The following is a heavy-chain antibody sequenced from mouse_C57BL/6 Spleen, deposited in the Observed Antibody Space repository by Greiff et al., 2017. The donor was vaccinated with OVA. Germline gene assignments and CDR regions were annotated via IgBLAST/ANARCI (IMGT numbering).Heavy chain of an antibody. V-gene: IGHV1-42*01. Sequence: EVKLQQSGPELVKPGASVKISCKASGYSFTGYYMNWVKQSPEKSLEWIGEINPSTGGTTYNQKFKAKATLTVDKSSSTAYMQLKSLTSEDSAVYYCARWGYYGMDYWGQGTSVTVSS. CDR2: INPSTGGT. CDR3: ARWGYYGMDY. J-gene: IGHJ4*01. CDR1: GYSFTGYY.